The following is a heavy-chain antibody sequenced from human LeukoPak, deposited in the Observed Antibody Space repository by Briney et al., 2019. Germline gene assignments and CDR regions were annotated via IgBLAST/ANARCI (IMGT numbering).Heavy chain of an antibody. CDR2: IYTSGST. Sequence: PSETLSLTCTVSGDSISNFYWSWIRQPAGKGLEWIGRIYTSGSTNYNPSLKSRVTMSVDTSKNQFSLKLSSVTAADTAVYYCARDVVAAPGTWDYWGQGTLFTVSS. CDR1: GDSISNFY. J-gene: IGHJ4*02. D-gene: IGHD6-13*01. V-gene: IGHV4-4*07. CDR3: ARDVVAAPGTWDY.